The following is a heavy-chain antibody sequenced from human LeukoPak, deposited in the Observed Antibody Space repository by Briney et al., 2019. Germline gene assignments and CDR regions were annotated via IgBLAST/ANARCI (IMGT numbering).Heavy chain of an antibody. V-gene: IGHV1-2*02. CDR1: GYTFTGYY. CDR2: ISPNSGDT. CDR3: ARYPVAGTQGHDAFDI. D-gene: IGHD6-19*01. Sequence: ASVKVSCKASGYTFTGYYMHWVRQAPGQGLEWMGWISPNSGDTNFAQKFQDRVTMTRDTSISTAYMEMSRLRSDDTAVYYCARYPVAGTQGHDAFDIWGQGTMVTVS. J-gene: IGHJ3*02.